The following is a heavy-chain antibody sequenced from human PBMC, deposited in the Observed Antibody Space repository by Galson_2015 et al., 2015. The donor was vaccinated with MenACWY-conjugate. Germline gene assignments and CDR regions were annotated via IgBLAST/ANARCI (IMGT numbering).Heavy chain of an antibody. CDR2: ISGSGDGT. J-gene: IGHJ4*02. D-gene: IGHD3-16*01. CDR3: ARAAGG. CDR1: GLTFSSYA. V-gene: IGHV3-23*01. Sequence: SLRLSCAASGLTFSSYAMSWVRQAPGKGLEWVSAISGSGDGTYYAGSVKGRFIISRDNSKNTVYLQMNSLRTDDTAVYFCARAAGGWGPGTLVTVSP.